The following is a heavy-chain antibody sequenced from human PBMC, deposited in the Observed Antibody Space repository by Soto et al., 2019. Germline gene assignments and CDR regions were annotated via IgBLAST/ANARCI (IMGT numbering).Heavy chain of an antibody. CDR2: VRSKADGGTT. V-gene: IGHV3-15*01. Sequence: EVQLVESGGGLVKPGGSLRLSCAASGFTFANAWMSWVRQAPGKGLEWVGRVRSKADGGTTDYAAPVKGRFTISRDDSENTLYLQLNSLNIDDTGVYYFRRDWAYAVLWGQGTLVTVSS. J-gene: IGHJ4*02. CDR3: RRDWAYAVL. CDR1: GFTFANAW. D-gene: IGHD3-9*01.